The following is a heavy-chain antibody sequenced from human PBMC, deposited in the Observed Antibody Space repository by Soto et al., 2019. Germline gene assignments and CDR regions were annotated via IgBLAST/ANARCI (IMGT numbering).Heavy chain of an antibody. J-gene: IGHJ4*02. CDR1: GYTFTVYY. CDR3: ARVLAKGGGSAGFDY. V-gene: IGHV1-2*02. D-gene: IGHD1-26*01. Sequence: ASVKVPCKASGYTFTVYYMNWVRQAPGQGLEWMGWINPKSGGTMYPQKFQGRVTMTWDTSISTAYMALTRLRSDDTAVYYCARVLAKGGGSAGFDYWGQGTLVTVSS. CDR2: INPKSGGT.